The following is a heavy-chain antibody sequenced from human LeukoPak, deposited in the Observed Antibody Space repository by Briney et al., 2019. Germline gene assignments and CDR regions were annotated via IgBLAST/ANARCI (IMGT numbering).Heavy chain of an antibody. D-gene: IGHD3-10*01. CDR2: IYYSGST. CDR1: GGSISSGGYY. Sequence: SETLSLTCTVSGGSISSGGYYWRWIRQHPGKGLEWIGYIYYSGSTYYNPSPKSRVTISVDTSKNQFSPQLRSVTAADTAVYYCARVPGGGVRGVIKYYFDYWGQGTLVTVSS. V-gene: IGHV4-31*03. CDR3: ARVPGGGVRGVIKYYFDY. J-gene: IGHJ4*02.